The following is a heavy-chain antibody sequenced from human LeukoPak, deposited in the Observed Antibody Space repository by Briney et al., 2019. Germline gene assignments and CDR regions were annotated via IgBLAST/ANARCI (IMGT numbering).Heavy chain of an antibody. V-gene: IGHV3-23*01. J-gene: IGHJ4*02. CDR3: AKTPENGFTYYFDY. Sequence: GGSLRLSCSASGFTFSSDAMSWVRQAPGKGLEWVSAISGSGGSTYYADSVKGRFTISRDNTKNTLYLQMNSLRAEDTAVYYCAKTPENGFTYYFDYWGQGTLVTVSS. D-gene: IGHD3-16*01. CDR2: ISGSGGST. CDR1: GFTFSSDA.